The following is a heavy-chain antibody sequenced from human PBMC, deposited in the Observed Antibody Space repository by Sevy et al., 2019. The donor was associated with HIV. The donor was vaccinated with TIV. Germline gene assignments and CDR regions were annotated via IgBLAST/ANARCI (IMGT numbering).Heavy chain of an antibody. CDR2: ISSNGGST. CDR1: GFTFSSYA. D-gene: IGHD2-2*01. CDR3: VKANYCSSTSCSYDY. V-gene: IGHV3-64D*06. J-gene: IGHJ4*02. Sequence: GGSLRLSCSASGFTFSSYAMHWVRQAPGKGLEYVSAISSNGGSTYYADSVKGRFTISRDNSKNTLYLQMGSLRAEDTAVYYCVKANYCSSTSCSYDYWGQGTLVTVSS.